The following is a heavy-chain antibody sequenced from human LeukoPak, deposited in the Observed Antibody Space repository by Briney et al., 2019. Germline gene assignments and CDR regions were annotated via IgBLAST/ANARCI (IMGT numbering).Heavy chain of an antibody. CDR3: ALSGYYNYYYYMDV. V-gene: IGHV1-46*01. D-gene: IGHD3-3*01. CDR2: INPSGGST. CDR1: GYAFTSYY. J-gene: IGHJ6*03. Sequence: GASVKVSCKASGYAFTSYYMHWVRRAPGQGLEWMGIINPSGGSTSYAQKFQGRVTMTRDTSTSTVYMELCSLRSEDTAVYYCALSGYYNYYYYMDVWGKGTTVTVSS.